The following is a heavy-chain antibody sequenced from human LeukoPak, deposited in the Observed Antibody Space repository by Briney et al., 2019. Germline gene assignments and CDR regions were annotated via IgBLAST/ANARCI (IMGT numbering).Heavy chain of an antibody. Sequence: PGGSLRLSCAASGFTFSSYAMNWVRQAPGKGLEWVSSISTSSSYIYYADSVKGRFTIARDNAKNSLYLQMDSLRAEDTAVYYCARGYDLGSGSFFDYWGQGTLVTVSS. CDR2: ISTSSSYI. CDR3: ARGYDLGSGSFFDY. CDR1: GFTFSSYA. D-gene: IGHD3-10*01. J-gene: IGHJ4*02. V-gene: IGHV3-21*01.